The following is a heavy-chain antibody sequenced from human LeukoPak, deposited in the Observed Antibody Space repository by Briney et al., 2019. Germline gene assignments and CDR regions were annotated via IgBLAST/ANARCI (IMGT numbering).Heavy chain of an antibody. Sequence: ASVKVSCKASGYTFTGYYMHWVRQAPGQGLEWMGWINPNSGGTNYAQKFQGRVTMTRDTSISTAYMELSRLRSDDTAVYYCAREGLRLDFWSGYSNYGMDVWGQGTTVTVSS. D-gene: IGHD3-3*01. CDR2: INPNSGGT. V-gene: IGHV1-2*02. CDR3: AREGLRLDFWSGYSNYGMDV. J-gene: IGHJ6*02. CDR1: GYTFTGYY.